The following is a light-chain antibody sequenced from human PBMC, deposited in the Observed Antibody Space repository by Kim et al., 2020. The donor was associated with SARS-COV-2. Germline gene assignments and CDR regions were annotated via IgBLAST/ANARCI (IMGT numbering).Light chain of an antibody. Sequence: GQGVTISCSGSSSNIGSYTVNWYQQLPGTAPKLLIYRNNQRPSGVPDRFSGSKSGTSASLAISGLQSEDEADYYCAAWDDSLNGPVFGGGTQLTVL. CDR1: SSNIGSYT. J-gene: IGLJ2*01. CDR2: RNN. CDR3: AAWDDSLNGPV. V-gene: IGLV1-44*01.